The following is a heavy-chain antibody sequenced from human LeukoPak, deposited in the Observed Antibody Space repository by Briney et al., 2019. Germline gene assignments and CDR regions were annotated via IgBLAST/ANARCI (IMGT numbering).Heavy chain of an antibody. CDR3: ARDGNPKTYYYDSSGYYGYYYYGMGV. V-gene: IGHV1-69*13. CDR1: GGTFSSYA. Sequence: GASVKVSCKASGGTFSSYAISWVRQAPGQGLEWMGGIIPIFGTANYAQKFQGRVTITADESTSTAYMELSSLRSEDTAVYYCARDGNPKTYYYDSSGYYGYYYYGMGVWGQGTTVTVSS. D-gene: IGHD3-22*01. J-gene: IGHJ6*02. CDR2: IIPIFGTA.